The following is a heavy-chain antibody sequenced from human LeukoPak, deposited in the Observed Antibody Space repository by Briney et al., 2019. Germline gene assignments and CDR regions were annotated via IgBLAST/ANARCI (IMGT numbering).Heavy chain of an antibody. D-gene: IGHD3-10*01. Sequence: GRSLRLSCAASGFTFSSYAMHWVRQAPGKGLEWVAVISYDGSNKYYADSVKGRFTISRDNAKDTPYLQINSLRAEDTAVYYCARGITGMYYYDPWGQGTLVTVSS. V-gene: IGHV3-30-3*01. CDR1: GFTFSSYA. J-gene: IGHJ5*02. CDR2: ISYDGSNK. CDR3: ARGITGMYYYDP.